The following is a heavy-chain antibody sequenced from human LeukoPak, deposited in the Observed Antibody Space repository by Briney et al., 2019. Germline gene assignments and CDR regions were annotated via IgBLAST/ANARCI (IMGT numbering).Heavy chain of an antibody. J-gene: IGHJ6*04. Sequence: GGSLRLSCAASGFTFSSYWMNWVRKAPGKGLEWVSSISSSGSYIYYADSVKGRFTISRDNAKNSLYLQMNSLRAEDTTVYYCAELGITMIGGVWGKGTTVTISS. D-gene: IGHD3-10*02. CDR3: AELGITMIGGV. V-gene: IGHV3-21*01. CDR2: ISSSGSYI. CDR1: GFTFSSYW.